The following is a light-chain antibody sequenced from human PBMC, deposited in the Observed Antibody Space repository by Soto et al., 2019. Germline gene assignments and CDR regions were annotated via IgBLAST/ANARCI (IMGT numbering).Light chain of an antibody. J-gene: IGKJ5*01. CDR3: QQRSNWIT. V-gene: IGKV3D-20*02. Sequence: EIVLTQSPGTLSLSPGEIATLSCRASQSVSSSQLAWYQQKPGQAPRLLMYGASSRATGIPDRLSGSGSGTDFTLTISRLEPEDFAVYYCQQRSNWITFGQGTRLEIK. CDR2: GAS. CDR1: QSVSSSQ.